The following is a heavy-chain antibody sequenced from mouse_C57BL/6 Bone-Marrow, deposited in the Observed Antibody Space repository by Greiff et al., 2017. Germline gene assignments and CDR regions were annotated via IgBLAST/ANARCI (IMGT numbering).Heavy chain of an antibody. CDR1: GYTFTSYW. J-gene: IGHJ1*03. CDR2: IYPGSGST. Sequence: QVQLQQPGAELVKPGASVKMSCKASGYTFTSYWLTWVKQRPGQGLEWIGDIYPGSGSTNYNEKFKSKATLTVDTSSSTAYMQLSSLTSEDSAVYYCAREWITTVVYWYFDVWGTGTTVTVSS. V-gene: IGHV1-55*01. CDR3: AREWITTVVYWYFDV. D-gene: IGHD1-1*01.